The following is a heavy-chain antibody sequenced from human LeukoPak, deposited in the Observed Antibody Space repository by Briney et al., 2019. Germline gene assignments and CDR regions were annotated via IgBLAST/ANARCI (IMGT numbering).Heavy chain of an antibody. CDR1: GFTFDDYI. D-gene: IGHD6-6*01. J-gene: IGHJ4*02. CDR3: AREEYRAADY. CDR2: VSWDGDTT. V-gene: IGHV3-43*01. Sequence: GGSLRLSCAASGFTFDDYIMHWVRQAPGKGLEWVSLVSWDGDTTYYAGSVKGRFTISRDNSKNTLYLQMNSLRAEDTAVYYCAREEYRAADYWGQGTLVTVSS.